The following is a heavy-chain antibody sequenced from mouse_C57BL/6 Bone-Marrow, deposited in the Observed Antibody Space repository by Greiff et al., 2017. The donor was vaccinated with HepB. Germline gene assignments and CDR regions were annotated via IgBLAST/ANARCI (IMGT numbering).Heavy chain of an antibody. V-gene: IGHV1-50*01. CDR3: ARGTTGY. Sequence: QVQLKQPGAELVKPGASVKLSCKASGYTFTSYWMQWVKQRPGQGLEWIGEIDPSDSYTNYNQKFKGKATLTVDTSSSTAYMQLSSLTSEDSAVYYCARGTTGYWGQGTTLTVSS. CDR1: GYTFTSYW. D-gene: IGHD1-1*01. CDR2: IDPSDSYT. J-gene: IGHJ2*01.